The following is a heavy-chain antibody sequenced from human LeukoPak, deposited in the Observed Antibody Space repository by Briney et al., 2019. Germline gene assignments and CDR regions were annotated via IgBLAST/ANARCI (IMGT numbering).Heavy chain of an antibody. V-gene: IGHV3-23*01. J-gene: IGHJ4*02. CDR1: GFTFSSYS. D-gene: IGHD6-13*01. Sequence: PGGSLRLSCAASGFTFSSYSMNWVRQAPGKGLEWVSAISGSGGSTYYADSVKGRFTISRDNSKNTLYLQMNSLRAEDTAVYYCAKRMGGSWSGSLRQVQYYFDYWGQGTLVTVSS. CDR2: ISGSGGST. CDR3: AKRMGGSWSGSLRQVQYYFDY.